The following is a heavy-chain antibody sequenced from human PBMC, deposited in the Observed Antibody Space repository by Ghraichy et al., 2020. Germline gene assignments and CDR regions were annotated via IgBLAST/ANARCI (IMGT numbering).Heavy chain of an antibody. Sequence: LSLTCAASGFTFSSYAMSWVRQAPGKGLEWVSAISGSGGSTYYADSVKGRFTISRDNSKNTLYLQMNSLRAEDTAVYYCAKGGETHSSSWYIYYYYGMDVWGQGTTVTVSS. CDR2: ISGSGGST. CDR3: AKGGETHSSSWYIYYYYGMDV. J-gene: IGHJ6*02. D-gene: IGHD6-13*01. V-gene: IGHV3-23*01. CDR1: GFTFSSYA.